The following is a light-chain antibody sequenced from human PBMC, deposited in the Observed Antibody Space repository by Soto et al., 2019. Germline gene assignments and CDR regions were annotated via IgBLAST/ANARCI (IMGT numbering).Light chain of an antibody. Sequence: DIQMTQSPSSLSASVGDSVTITCQASQEINTYLNWYQHKPGKAPKLLIYDISKLETGVPSRFSGSRSGTDFTFTISSLQPEDFATYYCQQYDNVPLTFGGGTKVEI. V-gene: IGKV1-33*01. J-gene: IGKJ4*01. CDR1: QEINTY. CDR2: DIS. CDR3: QQYDNVPLT.